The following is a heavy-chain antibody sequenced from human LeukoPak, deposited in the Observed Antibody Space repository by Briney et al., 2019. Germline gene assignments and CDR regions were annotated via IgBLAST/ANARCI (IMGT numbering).Heavy chain of an antibody. CDR1: KFDFIDSF. V-gene: IGHV3-11*01. D-gene: IGHD6-19*01. CDR2: ISTTGNTL. Sequence: PGGSLRLSCAASKFDFIDSFMAWFRQAPGKGLEWIAYISTTGNTLFYSDSVKGRFTISRDNDRESMYLQMNSLRVEDTAMYYCAREGAGAVSNCFDLWGQGTLVTVSS. CDR3: AREGAGAVSNCFDL. J-gene: IGHJ5*02.